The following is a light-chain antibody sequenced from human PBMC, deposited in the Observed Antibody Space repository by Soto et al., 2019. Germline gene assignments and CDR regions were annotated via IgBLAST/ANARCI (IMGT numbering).Light chain of an antibody. CDR3: QRYGTSPPLT. CDR2: GAS. CDR1: QSVSSN. V-gene: IGKV3-20*01. Sequence: EIFMTQSPATLSVSPGESSSLSCRASQSVSSNLAWYQQKPGQAPRLLIYGASSRATGIPDRFSGSGSATDFTLTISRLEPEDFAVYYCQRYGTSPPLTFGGGTKVDI. J-gene: IGKJ4*01.